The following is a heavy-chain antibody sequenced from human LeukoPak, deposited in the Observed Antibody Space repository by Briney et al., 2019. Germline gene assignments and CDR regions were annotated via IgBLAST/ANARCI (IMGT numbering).Heavy chain of an antibody. J-gene: IGHJ4*02. CDR2: ITGRGGFK. CDR1: GFTFNNYG. Sequence: PGGSLRLACAASGFTFNNYGMNWVRQAPGKGLEWVSSITGRGGFKYYADSLKGRFTISRDNAKNSLYLQMNSLRAEDTAIYYCARDRGRYCSGGSCHSEPGYWGQGTLVTVSS. CDR3: ARDRGRYCSGGSCHSEPGY. D-gene: IGHD2-15*01. V-gene: IGHV3-21*01.